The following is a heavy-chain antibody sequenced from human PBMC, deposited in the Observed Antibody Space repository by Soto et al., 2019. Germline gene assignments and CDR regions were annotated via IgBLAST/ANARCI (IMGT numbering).Heavy chain of an antibody. CDR2: ISGSGGSS. V-gene: IGHV3-23*01. CDR1: GFAFSTYA. Sequence: EVQLLESGGALEHPGGSLRLSCAASGFAFSTYAMTWVRQAPGKGLEWVSVISGSGGSSYYAASVKGRFTISRDNSKNTLYLQMNGLRAEDTDLYYCAKVTKRAAAGRYEYYKYGMDVWGQGTTVTVSS. J-gene: IGHJ6*02. CDR3: AKVTKRAAAGRYEYYKYGMDV. D-gene: IGHD6-13*01.